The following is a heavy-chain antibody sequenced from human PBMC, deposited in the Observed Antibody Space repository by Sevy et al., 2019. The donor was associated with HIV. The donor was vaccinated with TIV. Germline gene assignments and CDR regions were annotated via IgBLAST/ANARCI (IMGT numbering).Heavy chain of an antibody. CDR1: GYSISSGYY. D-gene: IGHD2-2*01. Sequence: SETLSLTCAVSGYSISSGYYWGWIRQPPGKGLEWIAVIYHSGSTYYNPSLKSRVTISVDTSKNQFSLKLSSVTAADTAVYYCARISRSVVVPAAIEIDIWGQGTMVTVSS. V-gene: IGHV4-38-2*01. J-gene: IGHJ3*02. CDR3: ARISRSVVVPAAIEIDI. CDR2: IYHSGST.